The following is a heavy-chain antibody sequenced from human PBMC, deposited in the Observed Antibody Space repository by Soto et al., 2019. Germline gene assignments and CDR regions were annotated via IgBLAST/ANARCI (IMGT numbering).Heavy chain of an antibody. Sequence: SETLSLTCTVSGGSISSYYWSWIRQPPGKGLEWIGYIYYSGSTNYNPSLKSRVTISVDTSKNQFSLKLSSVTAADTAVYYCARELGATWDFDYWGQGTLVTVSS. CDR1: GGSISSYY. CDR3: ARELGATWDFDY. D-gene: IGHD1-26*01. J-gene: IGHJ4*02. V-gene: IGHV4-59*01. CDR2: IYYSGST.